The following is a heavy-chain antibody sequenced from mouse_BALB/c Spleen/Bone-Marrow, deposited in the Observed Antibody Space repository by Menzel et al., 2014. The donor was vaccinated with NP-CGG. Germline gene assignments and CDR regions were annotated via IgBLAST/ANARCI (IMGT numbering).Heavy chain of an antibody. V-gene: IGHV1S127*01. CDR2: IDPSDSET. D-gene: IGHD1-1*01. J-gene: IGHJ3*01. CDR3: ASYGSSPAWFAY. CDR1: GYSFTSYW. Sequence: QVQLQQPGPQLVRPGASVKISCKASGYSFTSYWMHWVKQRPGQGLEWIGMIDPSDSETRLNQMFKDRATLTVDKSSSTAYMQLSSPTSEDSAVYYCASYGSSPAWFAYWGQGTLVIVSA.